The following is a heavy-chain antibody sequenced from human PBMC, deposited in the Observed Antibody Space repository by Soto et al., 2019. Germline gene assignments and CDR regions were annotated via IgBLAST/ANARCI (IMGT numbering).Heavy chain of an antibody. J-gene: IGHJ4*02. CDR3: ARGSSNPFLFDY. D-gene: IGHD4-4*01. CDR2: IWYDGSNK. V-gene: IGHV3-33*01. Sequence: GGSLRLSCAASGFTFSSYGMHWVRQAPGKGLEWVAVIWYDGSNKYYADSVKGRFTISRDNSKNTLYLQMNSLRAEDTAVYYCARGSSNPFLFDYWGQGTLVTVSS. CDR1: GFTFSSYG.